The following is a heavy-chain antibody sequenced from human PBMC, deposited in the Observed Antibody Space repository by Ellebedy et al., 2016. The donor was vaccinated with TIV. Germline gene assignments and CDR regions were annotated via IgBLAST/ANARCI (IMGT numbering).Heavy chain of an antibody. CDR1: GGSISSYY. D-gene: IGHD4-17*01. CDR3: ARDLTDFGDYVGSDL. V-gene: IGHV4-4*07. CDR2: IYTTGST. J-gene: IGHJ5*02. Sequence: MPSETLSLTCTVSGGSISSYYWSWIRQPAGKGLEWIGRIYTTGSTYYNPSLKSRVTMSVDRSKNEVSLRLSSVTAADTAVYYCARDLTDFGDYVGSDLWGQGTLVTVSS.